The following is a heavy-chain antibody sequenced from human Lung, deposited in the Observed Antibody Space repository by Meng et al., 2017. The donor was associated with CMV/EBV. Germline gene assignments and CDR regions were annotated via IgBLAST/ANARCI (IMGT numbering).Heavy chain of an antibody. J-gene: IGHJ5*02. V-gene: IGHV3-7*01. Sequence: GGSLRLXCAASGFTFSTYWMSWVRQAPGKGLEWVANINQDGSVKYYVGSVKGRFTISRDSAKNSLYLQMNSLRAEDTAVYYCATYVPLVRGTALYDHWGQGXVVTVSS. CDR1: GFTFSTYW. D-gene: IGHD1-26*01. CDR3: ATYVPLVRGTALYDH. CDR2: INQDGSVK.